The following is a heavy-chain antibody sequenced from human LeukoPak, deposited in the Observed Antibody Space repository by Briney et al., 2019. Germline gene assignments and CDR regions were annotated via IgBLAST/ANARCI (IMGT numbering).Heavy chain of an antibody. CDR2: ISYDGSNK. D-gene: IGHD7-27*01. J-gene: IGHJ4*02. CDR1: GFTFSSYG. CDR3: ARIKRGWGFDY. Sequence: GGSLRLSCAASGFTFSSYGMHWVRQAPGKGLEWVAVISYDGSNKYYADSVKGRFTISRDNAKNSLYLQMNSLRAEDTAVYYCARIKRGWGFDYWGQGTLVTVSS. V-gene: IGHV3-30*03.